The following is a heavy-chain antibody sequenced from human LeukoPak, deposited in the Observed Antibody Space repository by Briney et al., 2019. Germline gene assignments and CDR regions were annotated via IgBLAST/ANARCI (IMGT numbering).Heavy chain of an antibody. CDR3: ARRNNEYSSSTSTVSSYYYYGMDV. J-gene: IGHJ6*02. V-gene: IGHV4-39*01. D-gene: IGHD6-13*01. Sequence: SETLSLTCTVSGGSISSSNFYWVWIRQPPGKWLEWIGTTYYSGSTYYNPSLKSPVTISVDTSKNQFSLRLSSVTAADTAVYYCARRNNEYSSSTSTVSSYYYYGMDVWGQGTTVTVSS. CDR1: GGSISSSNFY. CDR2: TYYSGST.